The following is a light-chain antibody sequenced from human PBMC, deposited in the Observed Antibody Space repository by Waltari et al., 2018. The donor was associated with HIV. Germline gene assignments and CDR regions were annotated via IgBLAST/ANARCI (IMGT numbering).Light chain of an antibody. CDR1: QSVGGN. V-gene: IGKV3-15*01. CDR2: GAT. Sequence: EIVMTQSPDTLSVSPGDRATLSCRASQSVGGNLAWYQVRPGQTPSLLLYGATSRTTGFPARFSGRGSGTEFTLTISGLQSEDFAIYYCQQYNELPQTFGQGTRV. J-gene: IGKJ1*01. CDR3: QQYNELPQT.